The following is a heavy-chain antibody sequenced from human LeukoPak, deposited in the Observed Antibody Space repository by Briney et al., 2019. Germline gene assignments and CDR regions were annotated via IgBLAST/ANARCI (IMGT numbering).Heavy chain of an antibody. Sequence: SETLSLTCTVSGYSISSGYYWGWIRQPPGKGLEWIGSIYHSGSTYYNPSLKSRVTISVDTSKNQFSLKLSSVTAADTAVYYCARGVSGYPYYWGQGTLVTVSS. J-gene: IGHJ4*02. V-gene: IGHV4-38-2*02. D-gene: IGHD3-3*01. CDR3: ARGVSGYPYY. CDR2: IYHSGST. CDR1: GYSISSGYY.